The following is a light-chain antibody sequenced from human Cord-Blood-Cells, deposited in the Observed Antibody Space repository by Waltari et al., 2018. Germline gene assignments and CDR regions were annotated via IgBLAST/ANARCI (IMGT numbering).Light chain of an antibody. J-gene: IGLJ2*01. CDR3: CSYAGSSTFVV. CDR1: SSAVGSYNL. V-gene: IGLV2-23*03. Sequence: QSALTQPASVSGSPGQSITISCTGTSSAVGSYNLVSWYQQHPGKAPKLMIYEGSKRPSGVSNRFSGSKSGNTASLTISGLQAEDEADYYCCSYAGSSTFVVFGGGTKLTV. CDR2: EGS.